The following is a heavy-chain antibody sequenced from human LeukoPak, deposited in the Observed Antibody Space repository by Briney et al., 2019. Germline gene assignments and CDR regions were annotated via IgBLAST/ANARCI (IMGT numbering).Heavy chain of an antibody. CDR1: GGSISGISYY. Sequence: SETLSLTCTVSGGSISGISYYWGLIRQPPGKGLEWIGSIYYSGAAYYNPSLKSRVTVSVDTSNNQFFLKLSSVTAADTAVYYCARVGSARGWYFDLWGRGTLVTVSS. D-gene: IGHD2-15*01. V-gene: IGHV4-39*02. J-gene: IGHJ2*01. CDR2: IYYSGAA. CDR3: ARVGSARGWYFDL.